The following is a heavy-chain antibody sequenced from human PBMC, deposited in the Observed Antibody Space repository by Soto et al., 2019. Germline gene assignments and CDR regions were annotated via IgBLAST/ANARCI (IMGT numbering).Heavy chain of an antibody. CDR1: GFTVTSNG. CDR2: ISPNGQGI. J-gene: IGHJ4*02. Sequence: EVKLMESGGGLVQPGGSLRLSCGVSGFTVTSNGVSWVRQAPGKGLEWVSAISPNGQGIWYADSVKGRFTISRDISRNTVCLQMDSLRAEDTAVYYCGKDRQCPPDYFHYWGQGTLVTVSS. D-gene: IGHD4-4*01. CDR3: GKDRQCPPDYFHY. V-gene: IGHV3-23*01.